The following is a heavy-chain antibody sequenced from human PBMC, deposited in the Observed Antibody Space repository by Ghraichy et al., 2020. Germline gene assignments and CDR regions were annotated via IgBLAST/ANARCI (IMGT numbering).Heavy chain of an antibody. D-gene: IGHD4-17*01. V-gene: IGHV4-59*01. Sequence: SETLSLTCTVSGGSISSYYWSWIRQPPGKGLEWIGYIYYSGSTNYNPSLKSRVTISVDTSKNQFSLKLSSVTAADTAVYYCASYTVTEGNWFDPWGQGTLVTVSS. CDR3: ASYTVTEGNWFDP. J-gene: IGHJ5*02. CDR1: GGSISSYY. CDR2: IYYSGST.